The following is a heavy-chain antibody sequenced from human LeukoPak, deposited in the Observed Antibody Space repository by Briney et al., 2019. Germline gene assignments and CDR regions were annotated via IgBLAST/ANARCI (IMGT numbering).Heavy chain of an antibody. CDR1: GYTFTSYA. CDR2: INAGNGNT. J-gene: IGHJ6*02. D-gene: IGHD2-2*01. Sequence: ASVKVSFKASGYTFTSYAMHWVRQAPGQGLEWMGWINAGNGNTKYSQKFQGRVTITRDTSASTAYMELSSLRSEDTAVYYCARATVVPAADYYYYGMDVWGQGTTVTVSS. V-gene: IGHV1-3*01. CDR3: ARATVVPAADYYYYGMDV.